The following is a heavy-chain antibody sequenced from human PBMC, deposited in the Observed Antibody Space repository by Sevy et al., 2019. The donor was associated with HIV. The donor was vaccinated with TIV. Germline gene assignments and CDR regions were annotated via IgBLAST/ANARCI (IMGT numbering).Heavy chain of an antibody. D-gene: IGHD3-3*01. CDR2: IIPIFGTA. V-gene: IGHV1-69*13. CDR1: GGTFSSYA. J-gene: IGHJ5*02. Sequence: ASVKVSCKASGGTFSSYAISWVRQAPGQGLEWMGGIIPIFGTANYAQTFQGRVTITADESTSTAYMELSSLSSEDTAVYYCAREYYDFWSKWFDPWGQGTLVTVSS. CDR3: AREYYDFWSKWFDP.